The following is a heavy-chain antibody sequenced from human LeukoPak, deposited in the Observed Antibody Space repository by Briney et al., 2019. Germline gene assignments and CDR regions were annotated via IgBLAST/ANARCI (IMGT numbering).Heavy chain of an antibody. CDR1: GFTFSNVW. CDR3: ARDDYGDFRYYYGMDV. J-gene: IGHJ6*02. CDR2: ISYDGSNK. Sequence: GGSLRLSCAASGFTFSNVWMSWVRQAPGKGLEWVAVISYDGSNKYYADSVKGRFTISRDNSKNTLYLQMNSLRAEDTAVYYCARDDYGDFRYYYGMDVWGQGTTVTVSS. V-gene: IGHV3-30-3*01. D-gene: IGHD4-17*01.